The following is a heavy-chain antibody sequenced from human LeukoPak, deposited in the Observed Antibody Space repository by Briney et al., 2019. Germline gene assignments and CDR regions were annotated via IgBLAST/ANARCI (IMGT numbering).Heavy chain of an antibody. CDR3: VREVYRKGYGDYGGFDP. CDR2: INHSGST. Sequence: PSETLSLTCAVYGGSFSGSYWSWIRQPPGKRLEWIGEINHSGSTNYDSSLESRVTISVDTSKNQFSLKLSSVTVADTAVYYCVREVYRKGYGDYGGFDPWGQGTLVIVSS. D-gene: IGHD4-17*01. CDR1: GGSFSGSY. V-gene: IGHV4-34*01. J-gene: IGHJ5*02.